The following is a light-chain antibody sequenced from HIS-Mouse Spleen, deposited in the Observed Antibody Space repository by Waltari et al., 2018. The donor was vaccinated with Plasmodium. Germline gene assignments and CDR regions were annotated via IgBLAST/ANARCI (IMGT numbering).Light chain of an antibody. CDR1: QSVSSSY. V-gene: IGKV3-20*01. CDR3: QQYGSPPIT. CDR2: GAS. Sequence: EIVLTQSPGTLSLSPGERATLSCRASQSVSSSYLAWYQQKPGQAPRLLILGASSRATGIPDRFSASGSGTDFTLTISRLEPEDFAVYYCQQYGSPPITFGQGTRLEIK. J-gene: IGKJ5*01.